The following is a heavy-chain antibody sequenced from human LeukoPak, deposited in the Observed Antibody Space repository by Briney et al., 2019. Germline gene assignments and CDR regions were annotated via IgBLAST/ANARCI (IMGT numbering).Heavy chain of an antibody. CDR3: AREAGSSGLLDY. CDR2: IIPIFGTA. Sequence: GASVNVSCKASGGTFSSYAISWVRQAPGQGLEWMGGIIPIFGTANYAQKFQGRVTITADESTSTAYMELSSLRSEDTAVYYCAREAGSSGLLDYWGQGTLVTVSS. V-gene: IGHV1-69*13. D-gene: IGHD3-22*01. CDR1: GGTFSSYA. J-gene: IGHJ4*02.